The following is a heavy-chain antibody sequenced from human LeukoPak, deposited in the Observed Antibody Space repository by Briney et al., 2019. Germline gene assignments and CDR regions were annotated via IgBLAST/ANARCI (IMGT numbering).Heavy chain of an antibody. J-gene: IGHJ6*03. V-gene: IGHV3-21*05. Sequence: GGSLTLSCAASGFTFSSYEMNWVRQAPGKGLEWVSYISSRSSYIYHADSVKGRFTISRDNARNSLYLQMNSLRAEDTAVYYCAKSVFDSSGDPYMDVWGKGTTVTISS. CDR1: GFTFSSYE. CDR3: AKSVFDSSGDPYMDV. D-gene: IGHD3-22*01. CDR2: ISSRSSYI.